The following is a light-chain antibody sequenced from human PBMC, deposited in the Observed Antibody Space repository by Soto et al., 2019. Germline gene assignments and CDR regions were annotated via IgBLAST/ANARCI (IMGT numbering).Light chain of an antibody. CDR1: QDITTY. CDR3: QQRHSWPRT. Sequence: EIVLTQSPATLSLSPGERATLSCRASQDITTYLDWYQQKPGQAPRLLIYGAFSRATGIPARFGGSGSGTDFTLTISSLLPEDFAVYYCQQRHSWPRTFGQGTRVEI. V-gene: IGKV3-11*01. CDR2: GAF. J-gene: IGKJ1*01.